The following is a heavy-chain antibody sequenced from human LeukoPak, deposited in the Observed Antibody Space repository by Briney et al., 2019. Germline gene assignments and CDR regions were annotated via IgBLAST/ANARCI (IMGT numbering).Heavy chain of an antibody. CDR2: ISGSGGST. J-gene: IGHJ4*02. V-gene: IGHV3-23*01. CDR3: AKGKGYCTNGVCPSDY. CDR1: GFTFSSYA. Sequence: GGSLRLFCAASGFTFSSYAMSWVRQAPGKGLEWVSAISGSGGSTYYADSVKGRFTISRDNSKNTLYLQMNSLRAEDTAVYYCAKGKGYCTNGVCPSDYWGQGTLVTVSS. D-gene: IGHD2-8*01.